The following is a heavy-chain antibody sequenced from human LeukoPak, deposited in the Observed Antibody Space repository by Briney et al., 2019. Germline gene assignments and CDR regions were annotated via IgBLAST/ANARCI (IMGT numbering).Heavy chain of an antibody. D-gene: IGHD2-15*01. CDR1: GFTFSSYE. J-gene: IGHJ6*03. CDR3: ARDYCSGGSCYRLGNYMDV. V-gene: IGHV3-48*03. Sequence: GGSLRLSCAASGFTFSSYEMNWVRQAPGKGLEWVSYISSSGSTIYYADSVKGRFTISRDNAKNSLYLQMNSLRAEDTAVYYCARDYCSGGSCYRLGNYMDVWGKGTTVTVSS. CDR2: ISSSGSTI.